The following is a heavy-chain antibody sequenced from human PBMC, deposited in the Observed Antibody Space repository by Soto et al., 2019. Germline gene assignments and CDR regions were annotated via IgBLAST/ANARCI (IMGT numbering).Heavy chain of an antibody. CDR2: ISDSGST. V-gene: IGHV4-30-4*01. D-gene: IGHD4-17*01. Sequence: QVQLQESGPGLVKPSQTLSLTCTVSGGSISSGGYYWNWIRQPPGKGLEWIGYISDSGSTHHNPSLKSRLTISVDTSKNQFSLKLDSVTAADTAVYYCAREPVTGQLLYYFDYWGQGTLVTVSS. J-gene: IGHJ4*02. CDR1: GGSISSGGYY. CDR3: AREPVTGQLLYYFDY.